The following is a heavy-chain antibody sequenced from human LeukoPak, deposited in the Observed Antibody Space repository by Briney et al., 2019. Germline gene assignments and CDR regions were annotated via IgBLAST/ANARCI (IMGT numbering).Heavy chain of an antibody. J-gene: IGHJ4*02. V-gene: IGHV4-59*01. CDR2: IYYSGST. CDR1: GGSISSYY. CDR3: ARYTADLEYYFDY. Sequence: SETLSLTCTVSGGSISSYYWSWIRQPPGKGLEWIGYIYYSGSTNYNPSLKSRVTISVDTSKNQFSLKLSSVTAADTAVYYRARYTADLEYYFDYWGQGTLVTVSS. D-gene: IGHD5-18*01.